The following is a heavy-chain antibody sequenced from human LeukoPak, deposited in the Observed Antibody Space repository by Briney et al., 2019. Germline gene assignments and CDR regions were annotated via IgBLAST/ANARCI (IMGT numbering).Heavy chain of an antibody. D-gene: IGHD3-22*01. J-gene: IGHJ6*03. Sequence: PSETLSLTCTVSGGSISSSSYYWGWIRQPPGTGLEWIGSIYYSGSTYYNPSLKSRVTISVDTSKNQFSLKLSSVTAADTAVYYCARKNYYDSSGPFDYYYMDVWGKGTTVTVSS. V-gene: IGHV4-39*07. CDR2: IYYSGST. CDR3: ARKNYYDSSGPFDYYYMDV. CDR1: GGSISSSSYY.